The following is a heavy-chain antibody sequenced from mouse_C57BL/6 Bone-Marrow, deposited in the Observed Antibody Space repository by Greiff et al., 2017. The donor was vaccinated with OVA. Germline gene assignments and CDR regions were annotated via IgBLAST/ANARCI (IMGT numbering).Heavy chain of an antibody. V-gene: IGHV1-18*01. Sequence: VQLQQSGPELVKPGASVKIPCKASGYTFTDYNMDWVKQSHGKSLEWIGDINPNNGGTIYNQKFKGKATLTVDKSSSTAYMELRSLTSEDTAVYYCARPNYYGSYWYFDVWGTGTTVTVSS. D-gene: IGHD1-1*01. J-gene: IGHJ1*03. CDR1: GYTFTDYN. CDR3: ARPNYYGSYWYFDV. CDR2: INPNNGGT.